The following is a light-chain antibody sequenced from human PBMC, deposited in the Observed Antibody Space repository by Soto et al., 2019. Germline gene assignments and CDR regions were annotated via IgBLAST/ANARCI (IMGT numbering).Light chain of an antibody. CDR2: EVN. Sequence: QSVLTQPPSASGSPGQSVTISCPGTNNDIGGYNYVSWYQQHPGKAPKLMIHEVNKRPSGVPDRFSGSKSGNTASLTVSGLQAEDEADYYCSSYAGSNSPYVFGTGTKVTVL. CDR3: SSYAGSNSPYV. J-gene: IGLJ1*01. V-gene: IGLV2-8*01. CDR1: NNDIGGYNY.